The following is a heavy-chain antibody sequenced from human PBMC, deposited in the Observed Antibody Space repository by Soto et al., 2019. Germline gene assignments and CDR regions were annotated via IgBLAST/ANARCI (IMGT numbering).Heavy chain of an antibody. CDR3: AKDRERDAWYEDY. CDR1: GFSFRSYA. CDR2: ISGSDGST. J-gene: IGHJ4*02. V-gene: IGHV3-23*01. D-gene: IGHD6-13*01. Sequence: GGSLRLSCMASGFSFRSYAMSWVRQAPGKGLEWVSVISGSDGSTYYADSVKGRFTISRDNSKNTLYLQMNSLRAEDTAVYYCAKDRERDAWYEDYWGQGTLVTVSS.